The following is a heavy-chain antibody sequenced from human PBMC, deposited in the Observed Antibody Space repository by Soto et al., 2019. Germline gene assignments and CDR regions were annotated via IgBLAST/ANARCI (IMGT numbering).Heavy chain of an antibody. V-gene: IGHV4-59*01. J-gene: IGHJ4*02. CDR2: IYYTGST. CDR1: GDSIKQYY. D-gene: IGHD3-16*02. Sequence: ETLSLTCTVSGDSIKQYYWSWIRQPPGKRLEWIGYIYYTGSTTYNPSLESRVTMSVDTSKNQFYLKLSSVNAADTAVYYCAKYRRTEEEGFTLDSWGRGTLVTVS. CDR3: AKYRRTEEEGFTLDS.